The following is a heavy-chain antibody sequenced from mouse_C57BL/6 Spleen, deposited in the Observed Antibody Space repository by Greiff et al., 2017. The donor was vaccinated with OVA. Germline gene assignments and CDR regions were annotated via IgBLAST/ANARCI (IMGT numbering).Heavy chain of an antibody. V-gene: IGHV5-17*01. CDR3: ARRYDYYCDY. J-gene: IGHJ2*01. CDR1: GFTFSDYG. CDR2: ISSGSSTI. D-gene: IGHD2-4*01. Sequence: EVKLVESGGGLVKPGGSLKLSCAASGFTFSDYGMHWVRQAPEKGLEWVAYISSGSSTIYYADTVKGRFTISRDNAKNTLFLQMTSLRSEDTAMYYCARRYDYYCDYWGQGTTLTVSS.